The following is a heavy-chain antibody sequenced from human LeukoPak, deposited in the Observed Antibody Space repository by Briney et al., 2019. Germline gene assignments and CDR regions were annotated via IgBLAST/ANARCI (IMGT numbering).Heavy chain of an antibody. V-gene: IGHV4-59*01. J-gene: IGHJ3*02. Sequence: SETLSLTCTVSGGSISSYYWSWIRQPPGKGLEWIGYIYYSGSTNYNPPLKSRVTISVETSKNQFSLKLSSVSAADTAVYYCARGGGRWFGGHDAFDIWGQGTMVTVSS. CDR1: GGSISSYY. D-gene: IGHD3-10*01. CDR2: IYYSGST. CDR3: ARGGGRWFGGHDAFDI.